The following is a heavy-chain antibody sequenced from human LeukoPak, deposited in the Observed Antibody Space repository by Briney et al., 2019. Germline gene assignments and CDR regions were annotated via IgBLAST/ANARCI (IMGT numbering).Heavy chain of an antibody. V-gene: IGHV4-39*07. D-gene: IGHD6-13*01. J-gene: IGHJ4*02. CDR1: GGFISSSSYY. CDR3: ARVGEQLLAQILDY. CDR2: IYYSGST. Sequence: SETLSLTCTVSGGFISSSSYYWGWIRQPPGKGLEWIGSIYYSGSTYYSPSLKSRVTISVDTSKNQFSLKLRSVTAADTAVYYCARVGEQLLAQILDYWGQGTLVTVSS.